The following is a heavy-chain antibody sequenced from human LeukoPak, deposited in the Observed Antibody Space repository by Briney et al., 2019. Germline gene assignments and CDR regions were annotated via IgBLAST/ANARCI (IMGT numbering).Heavy chain of an antibody. D-gene: IGHD3-16*01. Sequence: SETLSLTCTVSGGSVSSGSYYWSWIRQPPGKGLEWIGYIYYSGSTNYNPSLKSRVTISVDTSKNQFSLKLSSVTAADTAVYYCARDGGKGISDWGQGTLVTVSS. CDR3: ARDGGKGISD. J-gene: IGHJ4*02. CDR2: IYYSGST. CDR1: GGSVSSGSYY. V-gene: IGHV4-61*01.